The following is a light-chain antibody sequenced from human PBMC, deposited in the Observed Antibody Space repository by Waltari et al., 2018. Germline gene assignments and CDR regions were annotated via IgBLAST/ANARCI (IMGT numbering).Light chain of an antibody. CDR1: QSVGTY. CDR2: DAS. V-gene: IGKV3-11*01. J-gene: IGKJ2*01. Sequence: EIVLTQSPATLSLSPGETATLSCRASQSVGTYLAWYQQKPGQAPRLLIYDASNRATGIPDRFRGSGSGTDFTLTISGLEPEDFALYYCQQRSSWTPHTFGQGARLEIK. CDR3: QQRSSWTPHT.